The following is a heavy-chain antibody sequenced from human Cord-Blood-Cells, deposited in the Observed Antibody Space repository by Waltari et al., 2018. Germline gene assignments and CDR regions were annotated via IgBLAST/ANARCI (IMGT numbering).Heavy chain of an antibody. CDR3: ARRFVWFDP. V-gene: IGHV4-39*01. Sequence: QLQLQESGPGLVKPSETLSLTCTVSGGSISSSSYYWGWLRQPPGKGLEWIGSSYYSGSTNYTPSLKSRVTMSVDTSKTQFSLKLSSVTAADTAVYYCARRFVWFDPWGQGTLVTVSS. J-gene: IGHJ5*02. CDR2: SYYSGST. D-gene: IGHD3-10*01. CDR1: GGSISSSSYY.